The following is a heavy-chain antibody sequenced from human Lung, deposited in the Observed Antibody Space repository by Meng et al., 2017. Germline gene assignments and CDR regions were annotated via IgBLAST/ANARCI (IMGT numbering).Heavy chain of an antibody. D-gene: IGHD2-2*01. CDR2: IYHSGGT. J-gene: IGHJ4*02. Sequence: VPLAEAGPGLVKPSGTLSLTCGFPGGSISSSNWWSWVRQPPGKGLEWIGEIYHSGGTKYNPSLKSRVTISVDKSKNQFSLKLSSVTAADTAVYYCARGLGEAVVPRTMFDYWGQGTLVTVSS. CDR3: ARGLGEAVVPRTMFDY. V-gene: IGHV4-4*02. CDR1: GGSISSSNW.